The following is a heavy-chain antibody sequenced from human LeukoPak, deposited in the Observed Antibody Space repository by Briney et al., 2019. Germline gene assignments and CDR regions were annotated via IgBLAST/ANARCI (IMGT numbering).Heavy chain of an antibody. CDR2: IKGDGSEK. J-gene: IGHJ4*02. CDR3: ARVDFSGSYCD. Sequence: GGSLRLSCAASGFTFSNNWMSWVRQAPGKGLEWVANIKGDGSEKYYVDSVKGRFTISRDNTKNSLYLQMNSLRADDTATYYCARVDFSGSYCDWGQGTLVTASS. CDR1: GFTFSNNW. V-gene: IGHV3-7*01. D-gene: IGHD1-26*01.